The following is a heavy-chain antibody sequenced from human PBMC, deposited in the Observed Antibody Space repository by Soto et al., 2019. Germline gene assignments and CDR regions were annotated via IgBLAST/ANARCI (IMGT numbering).Heavy chain of an antibody. CDR3: AREGGWEPYYYYGMDV. J-gene: IGHJ6*02. Sequence: QVQLVQSGAEVKKPGASVKVSRKASGYTFTSYDINWVRQATGQGLEWMGWMNPNSGNTGYAQKFQGRVTMTRNTSISTAYMELSSLRSEDTAVYYCAREGGWEPYYYYGMDVWDQGTTVTVSS. CDR2: MNPNSGNT. D-gene: IGHD6-19*01. V-gene: IGHV1-8*01. CDR1: GYTFTSYD.